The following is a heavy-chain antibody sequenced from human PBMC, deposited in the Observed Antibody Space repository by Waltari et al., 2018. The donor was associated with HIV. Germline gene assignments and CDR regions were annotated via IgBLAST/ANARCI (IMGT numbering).Heavy chain of an antibody. CDR2: VYTSGNT. V-gene: IGHV4-61*02. CDR3: ARALDYYESGSFPWWFFDL. Sequence: QVQLQESGPGLVRPSQTLSLTCTGPGGSITSGSYYWTWIRQPAGKELEWIGLVYTSGNTDYNPSLRSRVTLSVDTSNNQFSLKLSSLTAADTAVYYCARALDYYESGSFPWWFFDLWGRGTLVTVSS. J-gene: IGHJ2*01. D-gene: IGHD3-10*01. CDR1: GGSITSGSYY.